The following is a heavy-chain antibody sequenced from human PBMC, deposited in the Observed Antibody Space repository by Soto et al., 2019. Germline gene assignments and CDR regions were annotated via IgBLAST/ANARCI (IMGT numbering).Heavy chain of an antibody. CDR2: ISYDGSNK. CDR3: ARHEEWLSTIFGDGLFDY. D-gene: IGHD3-3*01. Sequence: SLRLSCAASVFTFSSYAMHWVREAPFKGLEWVAVISYDGSNKYYADSVKGRFTISRDNSKNTLYLQMNSLRAEDTAVYYCARHEEWLSTIFGDGLFDYWGQGILVSVSS. V-gene: IGHV3-30-3*01. J-gene: IGHJ4*02. CDR1: VFTFSSYA.